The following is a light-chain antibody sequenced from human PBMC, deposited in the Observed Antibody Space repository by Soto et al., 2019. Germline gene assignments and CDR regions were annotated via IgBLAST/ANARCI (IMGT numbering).Light chain of an antibody. CDR1: SSNLGTGYD. Sequence: QSVLTQPPSLSGAPGQTVSISCTGSSSNLGTGYDVHWYQQFPGRAPKLLIYADNKRPSGVPDRISGSKSGTSASLAMAGLQAEDEANYYWQSYDVSLSAWVFGGGTKLTVL. J-gene: IGLJ3*02. V-gene: IGLV1-40*01. CDR2: ADN. CDR3: QSYDVSLSAWV.